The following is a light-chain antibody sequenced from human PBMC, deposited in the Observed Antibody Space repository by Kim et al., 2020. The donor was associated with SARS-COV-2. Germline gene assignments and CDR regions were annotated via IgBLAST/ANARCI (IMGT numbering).Light chain of an antibody. CDR2: AAS. J-gene: IGKJ1*01. CDR1: QSVTNNF. Sequence: PGERATLSCRASQSVTNNFLGWYQQKPGQAPRLLMYAASRRATGIEDRFSGSGSGTDFTLTISRLEPEDFAVYYCHQYASSLQTFGQGTKVEIK. V-gene: IGKV3-20*01. CDR3: HQYASSLQT.